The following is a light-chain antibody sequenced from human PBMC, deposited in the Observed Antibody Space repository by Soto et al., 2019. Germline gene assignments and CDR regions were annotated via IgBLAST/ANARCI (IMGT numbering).Light chain of an antibody. Sequence: QSALTQPRSVSGSPGQSVAISCPGTNSDVGGYSYVSWYQQHPGKAPKLMIYDVSKRPSGVPDRFSGSKSGNTASLTISGLQAEDEADYFCSYYAGIHVVFGGGTKLTVL. CDR1: NSDVGGYSY. CDR2: DVS. V-gene: IGLV2-11*01. J-gene: IGLJ2*01. CDR3: SYYAGIHVV.